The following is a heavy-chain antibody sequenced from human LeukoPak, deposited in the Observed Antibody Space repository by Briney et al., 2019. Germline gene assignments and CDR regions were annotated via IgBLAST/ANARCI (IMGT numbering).Heavy chain of an antibody. CDR1: GYTFTNFD. CDR2: TNSNSGNT. D-gene: IGHD6-19*01. Sequence: ASVKVSCKGSGYTFTNFDINWVRQATGQGLEWMGWTNSNSGNTGSAQKLQGRVTMTMNTSISTAYIELSSLRSEDTAVYYCARGPQWRGDSYYMDVWGRGTTVTVSS. J-gene: IGHJ6*03. V-gene: IGHV1-8*01. CDR3: ARGPQWRGDSYYMDV.